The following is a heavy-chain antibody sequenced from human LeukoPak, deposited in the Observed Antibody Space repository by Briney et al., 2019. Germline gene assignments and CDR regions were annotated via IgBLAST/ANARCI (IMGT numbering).Heavy chain of an antibody. D-gene: IGHD3-10*01. V-gene: IGHV4-34*01. J-gene: IGHJ3*02. CDR2: INHNGRS. CDR3: ARDTRGDDAFDI. CDR1: GGSFDGYY. Sequence: LSETLSLTCDVFGGSFDGYYWSWIRQPPEKGLEWLGEINHNGRSTYNPSLMGRVTMSVDTSKNQFSLKVNSVTAADTAVYYCARDTRGDDAFDIWGQGTMVTVSS.